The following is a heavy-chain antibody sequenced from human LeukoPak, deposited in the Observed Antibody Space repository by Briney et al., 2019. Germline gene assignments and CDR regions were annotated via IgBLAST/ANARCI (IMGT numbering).Heavy chain of an antibody. Sequence: SETLSLTCTVSGGSISSYYWSWIRQPPGKGLEWIGYIYYSGSANYNASLKSRVTISVDTSKNQFSLKLSSVTAADTAVYYCARLRNYVSGNYYNGFWAQGALVTVSS. CDR1: GGSISSYY. V-gene: IGHV4-59*08. J-gene: IGHJ4*02. D-gene: IGHD3-10*01. CDR3: ARLRNYVSGNYYNGF. CDR2: IYYSGSA.